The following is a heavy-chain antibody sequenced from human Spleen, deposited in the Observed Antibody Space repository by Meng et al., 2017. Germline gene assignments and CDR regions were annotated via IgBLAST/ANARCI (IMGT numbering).Heavy chain of an antibody. Sequence: GESLKISCAASGFTFSSYSMNWVRQAPGKGLEWVSSISSSSSYIYYADSVKGRFTISRDNAKNSLYLQMNSLRAEDTAVYYCARDQSIGVDGYHDAFDIWGQGTMVTVSS. CDR2: ISSSSSYI. J-gene: IGHJ3*02. CDR1: GFTFSSYS. CDR3: ARDQSIGVDGYHDAFDI. V-gene: IGHV3-21*01. D-gene: IGHD5-24*01.